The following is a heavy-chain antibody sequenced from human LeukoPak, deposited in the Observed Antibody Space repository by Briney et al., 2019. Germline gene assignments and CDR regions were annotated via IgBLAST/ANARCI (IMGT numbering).Heavy chain of an antibody. Sequence: PGGSLRLSCAASGFTFSSNYMSWVRQAPGKGLEGVSVICSGGSTYYADSVKGRFTISRDNSKNTLYLQMNSLRAEDTAVYYCARASTGDYGPFDYWGQGTLVTVSS. CDR1: GFTFSSNY. CDR3: ARASTGDYGPFDY. D-gene: IGHD4-17*01. CDR2: ICSGGST. J-gene: IGHJ4*02. V-gene: IGHV3-53*01.